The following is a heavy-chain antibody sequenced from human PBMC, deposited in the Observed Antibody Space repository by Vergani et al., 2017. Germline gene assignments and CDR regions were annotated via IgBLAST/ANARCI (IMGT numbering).Heavy chain of an antibody. Sequence: EVQLVESGGVVVQPGGSLRLSCAASGFTFDDYAMHWVRQAPGKGLEWVSLISWDGGSTYYADSVKGRFTISRDNSKNSLYLQMNSLRAEDTALYYYATELSTSQHGGAFDYWGQGTLVTVSS. CDR3: ATELSTSQHGGAFDY. CDR2: ISWDGGST. J-gene: IGHJ4*02. D-gene: IGHD1-14*01. CDR1: GFTFDDYA. V-gene: IGHV3-43D*03.